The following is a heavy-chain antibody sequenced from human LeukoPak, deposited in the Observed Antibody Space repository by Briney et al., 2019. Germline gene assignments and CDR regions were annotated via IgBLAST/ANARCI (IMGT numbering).Heavy chain of an antibody. CDR2: IYTSGNT. V-gene: IGHV4-39*07. J-gene: IGHJ2*01. D-gene: IGHD1-26*01. CDR1: GGSISSSNFY. CDR3: ARLRSTYWYFDL. Sequence: SETLSLTCTVSGGSISSSNFYWGWIRQPPGKGLEWIGRIYTSGNTHYNPSLKSRVTMSVDTSKNQFSLKLSSVTAADTAVYFCARLRSTYWYFDLWGRGTLVTVSS.